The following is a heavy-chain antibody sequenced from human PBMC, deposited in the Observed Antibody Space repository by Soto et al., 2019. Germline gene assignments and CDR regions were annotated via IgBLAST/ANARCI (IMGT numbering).Heavy chain of an antibody. J-gene: IGHJ5*02. Sequence: EVQLVESGGGLVKPGGSLRLSCAASGFTFNNAWMNWVRQAPGKGLEWVGRIKSKTDGGTTDYAAPVKGRFTISRDDSRNTLYLQMNSLKTEDTAVYSCITAIVVPRFDPWGQGTLVTVSS. V-gene: IGHV3-15*01. D-gene: IGHD2-2*01. CDR1: GFTFNNAW. CDR2: IKSKTDGGTT. CDR3: ITAIVVPRFDP.